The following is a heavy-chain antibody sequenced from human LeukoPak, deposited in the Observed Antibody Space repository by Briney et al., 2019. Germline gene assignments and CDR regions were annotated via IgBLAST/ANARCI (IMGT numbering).Heavy chain of an antibody. Sequence: GGSLRLSCAASGFTFSSYSMNWVRQAPGKGLEWVSSISSSSSYIYYADSVKGRFTISRDNAKSSLYLQMNSLRAEDTAVYYCARVQARITIFGVAPGRFDYWGQGTLVTVSS. V-gene: IGHV3-21*01. CDR3: ARVQARITIFGVAPGRFDY. CDR1: GFTFSSYS. J-gene: IGHJ4*02. CDR2: ISSSSSYI. D-gene: IGHD3-3*01.